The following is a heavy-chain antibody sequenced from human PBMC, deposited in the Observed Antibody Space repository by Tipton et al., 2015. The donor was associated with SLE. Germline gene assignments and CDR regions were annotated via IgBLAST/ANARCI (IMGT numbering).Heavy chain of an antibody. D-gene: IGHD1/OR15-1a*01. V-gene: IGHV4-61*05. Sequence: TLSLTCTVSGVSISSSSYYWGWIRQSPGRGLEWIGYIYYTGNTNYNPSLESRVTISVDTSKNQFSLKLTSVTAADTAVYYCARHSWEQPFDNWGQGTLVTVSS. CDR2: IYYTGNT. CDR1: GVSISSSSYY. J-gene: IGHJ4*02. CDR3: ARHSWEQPFDN.